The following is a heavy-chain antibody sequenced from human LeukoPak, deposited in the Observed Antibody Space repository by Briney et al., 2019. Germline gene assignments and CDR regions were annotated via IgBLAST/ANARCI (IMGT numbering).Heavy chain of an antibody. CDR3: AKDYYDSSGYSEYFQH. Sequence: EASVKVSCKASGYTFTSYYMHWVRQAPGQGLEWMGIINPSGGSTSCAQKFQGRVTMTRDTSTSTVYMELSSLRSEDTAVYYCAKDYYDSSGYSEYFQHWGQGTLVTVSS. CDR1: GYTFTSYY. J-gene: IGHJ1*01. V-gene: IGHV1-46*01. D-gene: IGHD3-22*01. CDR2: INPSGGST.